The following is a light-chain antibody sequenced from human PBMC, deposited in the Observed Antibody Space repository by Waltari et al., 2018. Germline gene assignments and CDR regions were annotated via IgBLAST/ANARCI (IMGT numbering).Light chain of an antibody. J-gene: IGLJ1*01. Sequence: IGRNSVAWYQHVPGTAPKVLIYENNKRPSGIPDRFYGSKSGTSATLGITGLQTGDEADYFCGAWDGSLSADVFGTGTKVTVL. CDR3: GAWDGSLSADV. CDR2: ENN. V-gene: IGLV1-51*01. CDR1: IGRNS.